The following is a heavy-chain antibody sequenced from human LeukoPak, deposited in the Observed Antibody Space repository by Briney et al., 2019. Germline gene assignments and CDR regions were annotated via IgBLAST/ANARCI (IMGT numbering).Heavy chain of an antibody. V-gene: IGHV4-30-4*08. CDR2: IYYSGNT. CDR3: AVGRSY. Sequence: SETLSLTCTVSGASISSGDYHWSWIRQPPGKGLEWIGYIYYSGNTYYNPSLKSRVTISLDTTKNQFSLNLTSVTAADTAAYYCAVGRSYWGQGNLVTVSS. D-gene: IGHD2-15*01. CDR1: GASISSGDYH. J-gene: IGHJ4*02.